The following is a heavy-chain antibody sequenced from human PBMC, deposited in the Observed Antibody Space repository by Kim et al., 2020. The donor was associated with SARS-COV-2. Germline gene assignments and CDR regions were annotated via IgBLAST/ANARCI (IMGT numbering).Heavy chain of an antibody. CDR3: ARDYSGRNWFDP. J-gene: IGHJ5*02. CDR1: GGSISSGSYY. CDR2: IYTSGST. Sequence: SETLSLTCTVSGGSISSGSYYWSWIRQPAGKGLEWIGRIYTSGSTNYNPSLKSRVTISVDTSKNQFSLKLSSVTAADTAVYYCARDYSGRNWFDPWGQGTLVTVSS. D-gene: IGHD5-12*01. V-gene: IGHV4-61*02.